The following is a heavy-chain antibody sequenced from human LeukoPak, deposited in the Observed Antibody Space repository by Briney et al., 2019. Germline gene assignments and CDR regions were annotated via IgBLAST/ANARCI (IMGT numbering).Heavy chain of an antibody. CDR1: GGSFSGYY. J-gene: IGHJ4*02. CDR2: INHSGST. Sequence: SETLSLTCAVYGGSFSGYYWSWIRQPPGKGLEWIGEINHSGSTNYNPSLKSRVTISVDTSKNQFSLKLSSVTAADTAVYYCASLPDWNYYDNRKFDYWGQGTLVTVSS. V-gene: IGHV4-34*01. CDR3: ASLPDWNYYDNRKFDY. D-gene: IGHD3-22*01.